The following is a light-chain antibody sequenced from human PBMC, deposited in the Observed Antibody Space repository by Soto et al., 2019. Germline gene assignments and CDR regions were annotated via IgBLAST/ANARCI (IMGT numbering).Light chain of an antibody. CDR1: SSDVGGYDY. Sequence: QSALTQPASVSGSPGQSITISCTGTSSDVGGYDYVSWYQQHPGKAPKLMIYEVSNRPSGVSNRFSGSKSGNTASLTIFGLQAEDEADYYCSSYTGSSTLLVFGGGTKLTVL. CDR2: EVS. J-gene: IGLJ2*01. CDR3: SSYTGSSTLLV. V-gene: IGLV2-14*01.